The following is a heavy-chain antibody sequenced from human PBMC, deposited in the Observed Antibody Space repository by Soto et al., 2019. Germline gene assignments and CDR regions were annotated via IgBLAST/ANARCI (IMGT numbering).Heavy chain of an antibody. CDR1: GGTFSSYT. CDR2: IIPILGIA. J-gene: IGHJ4*02. Sequence: QVQLVQSGAEVKKPGSSVKVSCKASGGTFSSYTISWVRQAPAQGLEWMGKIIPILGIATYAQKFQGRVTITADKSTSTAYMELSSLRSEDTAVYYCARGAAGTIFDYWGQGTLVTVSS. CDR3: ARGAAGTIFDY. V-gene: IGHV1-69*02. D-gene: IGHD6-19*01.